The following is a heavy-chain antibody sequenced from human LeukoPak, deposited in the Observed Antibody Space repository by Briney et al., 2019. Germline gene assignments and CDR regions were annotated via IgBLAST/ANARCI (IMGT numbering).Heavy chain of an antibody. CDR2: IYYSGST. CDR1: GGSISSYY. V-gene: IGHV4-59*08. CDR3: ARSYYDSSDYYFAS. J-gene: IGHJ4*02. D-gene: IGHD3-22*01. Sequence: SETLSLTCTVSGGSISSYYSSWIRQPPGKGLEWIGYIYYSGSTNYNPSLKSRVTISVDTSKNQFSLKLSSVTAADTAVYYCARSYYDSSDYYFASWGQGILVTVSS.